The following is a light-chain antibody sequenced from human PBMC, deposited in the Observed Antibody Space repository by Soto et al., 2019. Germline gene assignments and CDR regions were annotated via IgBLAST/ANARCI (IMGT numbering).Light chain of an antibody. V-gene: IGKV1-5*03. CDR1: QSISSW. J-gene: IGKJ1*01. Sequence: DSQMTQSPSTLSASVGDSVTITCRASQSISSWLAWYKQKPGKAPKLVIYKASSLESGVPSRFRGSGSGTEFTLTISSLKPDDFETYYCQQYNSYSWTFGQGTKVDIK. CDR3: QQYNSYSWT. CDR2: KAS.